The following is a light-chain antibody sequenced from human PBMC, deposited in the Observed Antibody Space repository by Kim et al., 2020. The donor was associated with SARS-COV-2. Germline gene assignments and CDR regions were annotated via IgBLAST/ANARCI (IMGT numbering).Light chain of an antibody. V-gene: IGKV1-5*03. CDR2: KAS. J-gene: IGKJ2*01. CDR3: QQYETYSRT. CDR1: QSINTG. Sequence: GDRVTITCRASQSINTGLAWYQQKPGKAPQALIYKASTLESGVPSRFSGSGSGTEFILTISSLQPDDFATYFCQQYETYSRTFGQGTKLEIK.